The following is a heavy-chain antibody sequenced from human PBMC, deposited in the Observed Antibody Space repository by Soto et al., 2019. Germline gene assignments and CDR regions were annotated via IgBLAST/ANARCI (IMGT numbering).Heavy chain of an antibody. CDR3: ARETPGRYNWNPFDI. Sequence: GGSLRLSCAASGFTFISNYMSWVRQAPGKGLEWVSAIGTAGDTYYPGSVKGRFTISRENAKNSLYLQMNSLRAGDTAVYYCARETPGRYNWNPFDIWGQGTMVTVSS. V-gene: IGHV3-13*01. CDR1: GFTFISNY. J-gene: IGHJ3*02. CDR2: IGTAGDT. D-gene: IGHD1-20*01.